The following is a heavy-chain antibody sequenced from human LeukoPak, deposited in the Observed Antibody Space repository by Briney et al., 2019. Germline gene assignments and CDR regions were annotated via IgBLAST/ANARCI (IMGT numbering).Heavy chain of an antibody. CDR1: GFTFTSYA. CDR2: ISYDGNNK. Sequence: GGSLRLSCAASGFTFTSYAMHWVRQAPGKGLEWVAVISYDGNNKYYPDSVKGRFTVSRDNAKNTLYLQMNSLRAEDTAVYYCARDGLPAAGDYWSQGTLVIVSS. J-gene: IGHJ4*02. CDR3: ARDGLPAAGDY. D-gene: IGHD6-13*01. V-gene: IGHV3-30-3*01.